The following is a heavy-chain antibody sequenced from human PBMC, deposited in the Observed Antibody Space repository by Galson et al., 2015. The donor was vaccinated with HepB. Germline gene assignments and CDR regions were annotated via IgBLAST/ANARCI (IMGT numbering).Heavy chain of an antibody. J-gene: IGHJ4*02. CDR1: GGTFSSYA. V-gene: IGHV1-69*13. CDR2: IIPIFGTA. Sequence: SVKVSCKASGGTFSSYAISWVRQAPGQGLEWMGGIIPIFGTANYAQKFQGRVTITADESTSTAYMELSSLRSEDTAVYYCARGERNRSGYTLCLDYWGQGTLVTVSS. CDR3: ARGERNRSGYTLCLDY. D-gene: IGHD3-3*01.